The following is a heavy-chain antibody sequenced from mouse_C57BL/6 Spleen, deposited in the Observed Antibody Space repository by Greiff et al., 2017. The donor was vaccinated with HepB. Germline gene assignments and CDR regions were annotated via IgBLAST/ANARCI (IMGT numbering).Heavy chain of an antibody. CDR2: IYPGDGDT. J-gene: IGHJ2*01. D-gene: IGHD1-1*01. Sequence: VQLQQSGPELVKPGASVKISCKASGYAFSSSWMNWVKQRPGKGLEWIGRIYPGDGDTNYNGKFKGKATLTADKSSSTAYMQLSSLTSEDSAVYFCARAEYYYGSSYVDYWGQGTTLTVSS. CDR3: ARAEYYYGSSYVDY. CDR1: GYAFSSSW. V-gene: IGHV1-82*01.